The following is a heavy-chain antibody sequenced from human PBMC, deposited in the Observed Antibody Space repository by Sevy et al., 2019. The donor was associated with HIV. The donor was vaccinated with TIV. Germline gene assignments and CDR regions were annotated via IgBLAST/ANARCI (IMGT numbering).Heavy chain of an antibody. V-gene: IGHV3-30-3*01. CDR3: ARDRVQEGYYYYGMDV. J-gene: IGHJ6*02. CDR1: GFSFSSFA. CDR2: ISYDGSNK. Sequence: GGSLTLSCAASGFSFSSFAMYWVRQVPGKGLEWVTVISYDGSNKYSADSVKGRFTISRDNSKNTLYLQMNSLRGEDTAVYYCARDRVQEGYYYYGMDVWGQGTTVTVSS. D-gene: IGHD1-1*01.